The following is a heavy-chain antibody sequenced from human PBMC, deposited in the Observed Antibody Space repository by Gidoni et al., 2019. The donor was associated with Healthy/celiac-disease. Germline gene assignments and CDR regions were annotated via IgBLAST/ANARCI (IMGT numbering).Heavy chain of an antibody. D-gene: IGHD3-3*01. V-gene: IGHV4-31*03. CDR1: GGSISSGGYD. Sequence: VQLPESGPGLVKPSQTLSLTCTVSGGSISSGGYDWSWIRQHPGKGLEWIGYIYYSGSTYYNPSLKSRVTISVDTSKNQFSLKLSSVTAADTAVYYCARMPSGGVVILCNDAFDIWGQGTMVTVSS. CDR3: ARMPSGGVVILCNDAFDI. CDR2: IYYSGST. J-gene: IGHJ3*02.